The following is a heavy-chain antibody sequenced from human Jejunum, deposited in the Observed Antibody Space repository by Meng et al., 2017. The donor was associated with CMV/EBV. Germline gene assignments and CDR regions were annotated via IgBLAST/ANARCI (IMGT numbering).Heavy chain of an antibody. V-gene: IGHV2-5*02. D-gene: IGHD6-19*01. Sequence: MKKLGPTRVKPTQTLPLTCTLSGVPLSTSGVGVGWIRQPPGKALEWLGLSYWDDHQRYNPSLQSRLTITKDASKNQVVLTMTNMDPVDTATYYCAHTSGYSSGWADYWGQGTLVTVSS. J-gene: IGHJ4*02. CDR2: SYWDDHQ. CDR3: AHTSGYSSGWADY. CDR1: GVPLSTSGVG.